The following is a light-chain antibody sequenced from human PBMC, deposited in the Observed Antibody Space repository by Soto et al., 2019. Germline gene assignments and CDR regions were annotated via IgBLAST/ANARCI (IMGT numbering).Light chain of an antibody. Sequence: QSALTQPASVSGSPGQSITISCTGTSSDVGGYNYDSWFQQHPGKAPKLKIYEVSNRPSGVSNRFSGSKSGYTASLTISELQAEDEADYYCTSFTSSSTWGFGGGTKLTVL. J-gene: IGLJ3*02. CDR2: EVS. CDR3: TSFTSSSTWG. V-gene: IGLV2-14*03. CDR1: SSDVGGYNY.